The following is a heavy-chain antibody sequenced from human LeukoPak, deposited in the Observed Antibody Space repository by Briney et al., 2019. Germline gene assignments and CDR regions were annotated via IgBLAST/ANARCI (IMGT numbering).Heavy chain of an antibody. Sequence: SETLSLTCTVSGGSISEDYWSWIRQPPGKGLEWIGYIYYSGSTNYNPSLKSRVTISVDTPKNQFSLKLSSVTAADTAVYYCARTTVTVSHFDYWGQGTLVTVSS. CDR3: ARTTVTVSHFDY. V-gene: IGHV4-59*08. CDR1: GGSISEDY. J-gene: IGHJ4*02. D-gene: IGHD4-17*01. CDR2: IYYSGST.